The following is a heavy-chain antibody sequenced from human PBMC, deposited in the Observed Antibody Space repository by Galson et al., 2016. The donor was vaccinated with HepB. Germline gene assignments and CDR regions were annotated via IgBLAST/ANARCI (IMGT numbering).Heavy chain of an antibody. V-gene: IGHV4-4*02. CDR3: VRDVGTDAFDI. D-gene: IGHD2-15*01. Sequence: SLRLSCAASGFNFRDAWMNWVRQAPGKGLEWIGEIFHTGRTNYNPSLKSRVTMSIDKSNNHFSLKLSSMTAADTAVYYCVRDVGTDAFDIWGQGTMVTVSS. CDR1: GFNFRDAW. J-gene: IGHJ3*02. CDR2: IFHTGRT.